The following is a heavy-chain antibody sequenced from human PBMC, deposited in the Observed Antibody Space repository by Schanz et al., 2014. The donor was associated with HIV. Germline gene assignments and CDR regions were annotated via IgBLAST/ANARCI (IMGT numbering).Heavy chain of an antibody. Sequence: QVQLVQSGAEVKKPGSSVMVSCKTSGGTFTNYAISWVRQAPGQGLQWMGGIIPFFGTANYAQTLQGRLTITADESTGTAYMDLTSLRYEDTALYYCAASMYNGSYGTHYYFDLWGRGTPVTVSS. CDR3: AASMYNGSYGTHYYFDL. CDR1: GGTFTNYA. CDR2: IIPFFGTA. D-gene: IGHD1-26*01. J-gene: IGHJ2*01. V-gene: IGHV1-69*12.